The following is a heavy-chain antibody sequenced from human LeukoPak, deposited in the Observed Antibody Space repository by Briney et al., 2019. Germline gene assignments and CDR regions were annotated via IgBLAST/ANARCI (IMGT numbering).Heavy chain of an antibody. D-gene: IGHD3-16*01. Sequence: SETLSLTCTVSGDSISSHYLGWIRQPAGKGLEWIGITSGTGNYNPSLKSRVSMSVDTSRNLVSLTLTSVTAADTAVYYCARLYNDGGLYFGPEAFDIWGQGTRVTVSS. J-gene: IGHJ3*02. CDR3: ARLYNDGGLYFGPEAFDI. CDR1: GDSISSHY. CDR2: TSGTG. V-gene: IGHV4-4*07.